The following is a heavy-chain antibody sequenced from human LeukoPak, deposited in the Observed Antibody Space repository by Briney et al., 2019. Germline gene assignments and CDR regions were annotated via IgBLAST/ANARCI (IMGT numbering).Heavy chain of an antibody. V-gene: IGHV3-30*04. Sequence: GGSLRLSCAASGFTFSSYPMHWVRQAPGKGVEWVAVLSNDGRDKHYADSVKGRFTVSRDNSKNTLYLQMNSLRAEETAVYYCARDGQMSAAVYYFDYWGQGTLVTVSS. D-gene: IGHD6-13*01. J-gene: IGHJ4*02. CDR3: ARDGQMSAAVYYFDY. CDR1: GFTFSSYP. CDR2: LSNDGRDK.